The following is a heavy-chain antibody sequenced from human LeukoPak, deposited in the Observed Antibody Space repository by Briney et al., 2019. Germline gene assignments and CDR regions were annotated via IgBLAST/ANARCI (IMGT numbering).Heavy chain of an antibody. V-gene: IGHV4-39*01. D-gene: IGHD3-3*01. Sequence: SETLSLTCTVTGRSISSSSYYLGWIRQPPGKGLEWIGSIYYSGSTYYNPSLKSRVTISVDTSKNQFSLKLSSVTAADTAVYYCARRSDFWVGWGQGTLVTVSS. CDR3: ARRSDFWVG. J-gene: IGHJ4*02. CDR1: GRSISSSSYY. CDR2: IYYSGST.